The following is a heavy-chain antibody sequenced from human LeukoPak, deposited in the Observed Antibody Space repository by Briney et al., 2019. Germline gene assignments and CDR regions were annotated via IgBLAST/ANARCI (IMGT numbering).Heavy chain of an antibody. CDR3: ARVKAYGSSFYYYYYMDV. Sequence: ASVKVSCKASGYTFTGYYMHWVRQAPGQELEWMGWINPNSGGTNYAQKFQGRVTMTRDTSISTAYMELSRLRSDDTAVYYCARVKAYGSSFYYYYYMDVWGKGTTVTVSS. D-gene: IGHD6-6*01. V-gene: IGHV1-2*02. J-gene: IGHJ6*03. CDR2: INPNSGGT. CDR1: GYTFTGYY.